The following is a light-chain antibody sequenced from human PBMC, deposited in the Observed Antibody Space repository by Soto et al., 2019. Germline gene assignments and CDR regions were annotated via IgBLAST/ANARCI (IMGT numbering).Light chain of an antibody. CDR1: QSISSW. CDR3: QQYSSYPHT. CDR2: KAS. Sequence: DIQMTQSPSTLSASVGDRVTITCRASQSISSWLAWYQQKPGKAPKVLIYKASSLESGVPSRFSGSGSGTEFTLTISSLQPDDFASYYGQQYSSYPHTFGQGTKLEIK. V-gene: IGKV1-5*03. J-gene: IGKJ2*01.